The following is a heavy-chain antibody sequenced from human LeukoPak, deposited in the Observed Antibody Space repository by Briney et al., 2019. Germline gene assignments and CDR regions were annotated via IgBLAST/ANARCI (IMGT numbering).Heavy chain of an antibody. CDR1: GFIFSTSW. J-gene: IGHJ4*02. V-gene: IGHV3-74*01. CDR3: ARERKYDSNFDY. Sequence: GGSLRLSCAASGFIFSTSWMRWVRHPQGKGLVWVSRIKNDGSTTTYADSVKGRFTVSRDNAKNTLYLQMNSLRAEDTAVYYCARERKYDSNFDYWGQGTLVTVSS. D-gene: IGHD1-1*01. CDR2: IKNDGSTT.